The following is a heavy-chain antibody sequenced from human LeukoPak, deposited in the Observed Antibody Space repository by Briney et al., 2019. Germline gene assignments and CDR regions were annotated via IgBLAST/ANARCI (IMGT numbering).Heavy chain of an antibody. J-gene: IGHJ4*02. V-gene: IGHV4-30-4*01. CDR1: GGSISSGDYC. Sequence: PSQTLSLTCTVSGGSISSGDYCWTWIRQPPGKGLEWIGYIYCSGSTYYNPSLKSRVTISIDTSKNQFSLKLSSVTAADTAVYYCARLRIAVGGFDYWGQGTLLTVSS. CDR2: IYCSGST. CDR3: ARLRIAVGGFDY. D-gene: IGHD6-19*01.